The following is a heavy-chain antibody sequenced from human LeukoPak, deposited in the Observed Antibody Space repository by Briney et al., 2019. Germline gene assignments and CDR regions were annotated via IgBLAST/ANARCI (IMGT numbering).Heavy chain of an antibody. Sequence: ASVKVSCKVSGFTLADLSMHWVRQAPGKGLEWVGGFDPKNGGTIYAQRFRGRVTLTEDTLTGTAYMDLSSLSADDTAVYYCATGVYCATTTCPGYQHYYYFMDVWGKGTTVTVSS. CDR2: FDPKNGGT. CDR1: GFTLADLS. V-gene: IGHV1-24*01. D-gene: IGHD2-2*01. CDR3: ATGVYCATTTCPGYQHYYYFMDV. J-gene: IGHJ6*03.